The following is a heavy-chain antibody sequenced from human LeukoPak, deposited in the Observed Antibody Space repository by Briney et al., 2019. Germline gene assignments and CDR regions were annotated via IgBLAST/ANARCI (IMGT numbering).Heavy chain of an antibody. CDR2: MSGSGGSA. Sequence: GGSLRLSCAASGFTFSSYAMGWVRQAPRKGLEWVSTMSGSGGSAYYADSVKGRFTISRDNSKNTLYVQMNSLRAEDTAVYYCAKGRSDYYDSSGYYSEGYWGRGTLVTVSS. CDR3: AKGRSDYYDSSGYYSEGY. D-gene: IGHD3-22*01. V-gene: IGHV3-23*01. CDR1: GFTFSSYA. J-gene: IGHJ4*02.